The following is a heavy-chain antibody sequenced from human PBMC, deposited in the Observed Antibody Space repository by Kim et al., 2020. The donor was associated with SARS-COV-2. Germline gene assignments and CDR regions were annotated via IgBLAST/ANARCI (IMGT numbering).Heavy chain of an antibody. D-gene: IGHD4-17*01. Sequence: GGSLRLSCAASGFTFSSYEMNWVRQAPGKGLEWVSYISSSGSTIYYADSVKGRFTISRDNAKNSLYLQMNSLRAEDTAVYYCARDIPSHRLSDYRRKFDYWGQGTLVTVSS. V-gene: IGHV3-48*03. CDR2: ISSSGSTI. J-gene: IGHJ4*02. CDR1: GFTFSSYE. CDR3: ARDIPSHRLSDYRRKFDY.